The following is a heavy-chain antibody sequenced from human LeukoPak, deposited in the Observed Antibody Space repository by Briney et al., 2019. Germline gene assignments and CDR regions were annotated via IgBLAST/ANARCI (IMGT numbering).Heavy chain of an antibody. V-gene: IGHV4-59*01. CDR2: IFYSGST. J-gene: IGHJ4*02. CDR3: ASGPYPAAGTDHQFDY. Sequence: SETLSLTCTVSGASISSYYWSWIRQPPGKGLEWIGYIFYSGSTVYNPSLQSRVTISVDTSKNQISLKLTSVTAADTAVYYCASGPYPAAGTDHQFDYWGQGTLVTVSS. D-gene: IGHD6-13*01. CDR1: GASISSYY.